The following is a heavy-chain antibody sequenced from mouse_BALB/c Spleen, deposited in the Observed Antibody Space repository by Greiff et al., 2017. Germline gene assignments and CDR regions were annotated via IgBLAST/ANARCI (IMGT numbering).Heavy chain of an antibody. D-gene: IGHD2-4*01. Sequence: VQLQQSGPELVRPGVSVKISCKGSGYTFTDYAMHWVKQSHAKSLEWIGVISTYYGNTNYNQKFKGKATMTVDKSSSTAYMELARLTSEDSAIYYCARGGDYDGFDYWGQGTTLTVSS. CDR1: GYTFTDYA. CDR2: ISTYYGNT. J-gene: IGHJ2*01. CDR3: ARGGDYDGFDY. V-gene: IGHV1-67*01.